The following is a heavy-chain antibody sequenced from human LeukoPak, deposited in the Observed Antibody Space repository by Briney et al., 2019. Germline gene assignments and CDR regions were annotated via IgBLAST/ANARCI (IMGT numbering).Heavy chain of an antibody. D-gene: IGHD2-15*01. CDR2: IHYSGNT. V-gene: IGHV4-59*01. CDR3: ARVECSGGSCQALGIDY. Sequence: SETLSLTCTVSGGSISNYYWGWIRQPPGKGLEWIGYIHYSGNTNYNPSLKSRVTISVDTSKNQIALKLSSVIAADTAVYYCARVECSGGSCQALGIDYWGQGTLVTVPS. J-gene: IGHJ4*02. CDR1: GGSISNYY.